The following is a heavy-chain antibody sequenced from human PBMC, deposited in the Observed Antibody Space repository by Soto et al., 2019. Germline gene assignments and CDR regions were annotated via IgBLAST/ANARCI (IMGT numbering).Heavy chain of an antibody. J-gene: IGHJ3*02. Sequence: GGSLRLSCAASGFTFSSYAMSWVRQAPGKGLEWVSAISGSGGSTYYADSVKGRFTISRDNSKNTLYLQMNSLRAEDTAVYYCAKVIAKKALRYFDWLLGAFDIWGQGTMVTVSS. V-gene: IGHV3-23*01. CDR1: GFTFSSYA. D-gene: IGHD3-9*01. CDR2: ISGSGGST. CDR3: AKVIAKKALRYFDWLLGAFDI.